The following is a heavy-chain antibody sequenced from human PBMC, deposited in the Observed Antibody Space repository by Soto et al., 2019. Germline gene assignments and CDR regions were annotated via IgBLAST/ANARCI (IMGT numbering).Heavy chain of an antibody. J-gene: IGHJ4*02. CDR3: ARGPHVRQLPLTARGGSFDY. Sequence: QVQLQQWGAGLLKPSETLSLTCAVYGGSFSGYYWSWIRQPPGKGLEWIGEINHSGSTNYNPSLNSRVTISVDTSKNQFSLKLSSVTAADTAVYYCARGPHVRQLPLTARGGSFDYWGQGTLVTVSS. CDR2: INHSGST. CDR1: GGSFSGYY. V-gene: IGHV4-34*01. D-gene: IGHD6-6*01.